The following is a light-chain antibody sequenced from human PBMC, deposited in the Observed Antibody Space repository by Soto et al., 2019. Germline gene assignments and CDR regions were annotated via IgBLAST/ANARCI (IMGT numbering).Light chain of an antibody. CDR1: QSVSSSY. V-gene: IGKV3-20*01. CDR3: QQYGSSPPYT. CDR2: GAS. J-gene: IGKJ2*01. Sequence: EIVLTQSPGTLSLSPGERATLSCSASQSVSSSYLAWYQQKPGQAPRLLIYGASSRATGIPDRFSGSGSGTDFTLTISRLEPEDFAVYYCQQYGSSPPYTFGQGPKLEIK.